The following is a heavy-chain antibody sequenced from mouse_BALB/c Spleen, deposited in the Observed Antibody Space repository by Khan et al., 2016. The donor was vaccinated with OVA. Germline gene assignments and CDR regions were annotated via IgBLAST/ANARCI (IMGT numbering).Heavy chain of an antibody. CDR1: GYIFTSNT. V-gene: IGHV1-4*01. CDR3: ARRTTVYTRDY. J-gene: IGHJ4*01. D-gene: IGHD1-1*01. CDR2: INPSSGYT. Sequence: QVQLQQSGAELARPGASVKMSCKASGYIFTSNTMHWVKQRPGQGLEWIGYINPSSGYTNYNQNFKDKATLTADKSSSTAYMQLSSLTSEDSAVYYCARRTTVYTRDYWGQGTSVTVSS.